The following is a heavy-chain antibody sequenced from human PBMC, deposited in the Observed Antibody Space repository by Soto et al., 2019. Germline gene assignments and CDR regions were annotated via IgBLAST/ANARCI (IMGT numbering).Heavy chain of an antibody. CDR1: GNSFSSHA. D-gene: IGHD2-2*01. V-gene: IGHV1-69*06. J-gene: IGHJ4*02. Sequence: QVHLEQSGSEVKKSGSSVKVSCKASGNSFSSHAITWVRQAPGHGLEWMGGIIPVFDTPSYAQKFQGRVTITADKSTNTSYMELRSLRSEDTAVYYCARGGALSTSWYWGDGLDSWGQGTQVTVSS. CDR2: IIPVFDTP. CDR3: ARGGALSTSWYWGDGLDS.